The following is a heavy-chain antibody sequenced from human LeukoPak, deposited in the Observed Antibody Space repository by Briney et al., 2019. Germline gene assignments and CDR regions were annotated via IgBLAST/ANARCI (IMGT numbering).Heavy chain of an antibody. CDR1: GYTFTGYF. CDR3: ARVKDRFSGSYYVGSGFDI. J-gene: IGHJ3*02. CDR2: INPYNGGT. Sequence: ASVKVSCKASGYTFTGYFIHWVRQAPGQGLEWMGWINPYNGGTNYAQKFQGRVTMTRDTSISTAYMELSSLKSDDTAVYYCARVKDRFSGSYYVGSGFDIWGQGTTVTVSS. D-gene: IGHD1-26*01. V-gene: IGHV1-2*02.